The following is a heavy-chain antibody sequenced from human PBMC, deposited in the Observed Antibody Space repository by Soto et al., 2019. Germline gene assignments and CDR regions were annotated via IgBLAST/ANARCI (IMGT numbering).Heavy chain of an antibody. D-gene: IGHD3-9*01. CDR2: IKQDGSEK. CDR1: GFTFSSYW. J-gene: IGHJ4*02. V-gene: IGHV3-7*03. Sequence: GGSLRLSCAASGFTFSSYWMSWVRQAPGKGLEWVANIKQDGSEKYYVDSVKGRFTISRDNAKNSLYLQMNSLRAEDMAVYYCARVDRVPTDYFDYWGQGTLVTVSS. CDR3: ARVDRVPTDYFDY.